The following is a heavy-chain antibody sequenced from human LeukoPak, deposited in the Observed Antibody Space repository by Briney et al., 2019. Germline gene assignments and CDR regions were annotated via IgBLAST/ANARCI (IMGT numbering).Heavy chain of an antibody. Sequence: SETLSLTCSVSNGSISSYSHFWGWIRQPPGRGLERIGSVYHGGTTYSSPSLKSRVIMSVDTSNSQFSLNLSSVTAADTAVYYCARQYFVGLQLLWFDYWGQGSLVTVSS. D-gene: IGHD3-9*01. CDR3: ARQYFVGLQLLWFDY. CDR2: VYHGGTT. CDR1: NGSISSYSHF. J-gene: IGHJ4*02. V-gene: IGHV4-39*01.